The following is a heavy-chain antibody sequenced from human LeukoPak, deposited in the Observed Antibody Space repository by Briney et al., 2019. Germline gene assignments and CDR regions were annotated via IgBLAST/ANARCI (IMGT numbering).Heavy chain of an antibody. Sequence: ASVKVSCKASGYTFTSYDINWVRQAPGQGLEWMGWINPNNGDTSYSQKFLGRVTMTRDTAISTTYIELSRLRSDDTAIYYCARDTWGARGNRGYDYWGQGTLVTVSS. D-gene: IGHD3-10*01. V-gene: IGHV1-2*02. CDR2: INPNNGDT. J-gene: IGHJ4*02. CDR1: GYTFTSYD. CDR3: ARDTWGARGNRGYDY.